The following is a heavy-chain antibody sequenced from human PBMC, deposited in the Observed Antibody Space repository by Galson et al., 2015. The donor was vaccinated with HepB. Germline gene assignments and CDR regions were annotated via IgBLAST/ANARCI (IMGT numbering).Heavy chain of an antibody. CDR1: GFAFSSYG. D-gene: IGHD2-2*01. CDR2: IWYDGSNK. Sequence: SLRLSCAASGFAFSSYGMHWVRQAPGKGLEWVAVIWYDGSNKYYADSVKGRFTISGDNSKNTLYLQMNSLRAEDTAVYYCARDGSVVVPAAIRFDPWGQGTLVTVSS. J-gene: IGHJ5*02. V-gene: IGHV3-33*01. CDR3: ARDGSVVVPAAIRFDP.